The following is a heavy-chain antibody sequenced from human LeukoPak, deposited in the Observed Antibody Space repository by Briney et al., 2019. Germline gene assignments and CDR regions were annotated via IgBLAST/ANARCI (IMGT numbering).Heavy chain of an antibody. V-gene: IGHV1-8*02. CDR1: GYTFTSYD. CDR2: MNPNSGNT. CDR3: ARAKLLTFDY. D-gene: IGHD2-15*01. J-gene: IGHJ4*02. Sequence: ASVTVSFKASGYTFTSYDINWVRQAGGQGVEWMGWMNPNSGNTGYAQKFQGRVTMTRNTSISTAYMELSSLRSEDTAVYYCARAKLLTFDYWGQGTLVTVSS.